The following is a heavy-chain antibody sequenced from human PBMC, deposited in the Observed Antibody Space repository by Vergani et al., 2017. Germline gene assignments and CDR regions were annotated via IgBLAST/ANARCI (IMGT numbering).Heavy chain of an antibody. V-gene: IGHV4-31*03. D-gene: IGHD6-6*01. Sequence: QVQLQESGPGLVKPSQTLSPTCTVPGRPISSGGYYWSWIRQHPGKGLEWIGYIYYSGSTYYNPSLKSRVTISLDTSKNQFSLELSSVTAADTAVYYCATTSIAARRGVFVYWGQGTLVTVSS. CDR3: ATTSIAARRGVFVY. CDR1: GRPISSGGYY. CDR2: IYYSGST. J-gene: IGHJ4*02.